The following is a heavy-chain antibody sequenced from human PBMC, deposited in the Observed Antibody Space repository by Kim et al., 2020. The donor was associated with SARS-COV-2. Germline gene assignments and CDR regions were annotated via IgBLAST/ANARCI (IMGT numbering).Heavy chain of an antibody. D-gene: IGHD5-12*01. J-gene: IGHJ5*02. CDR2: IKSKTDGGTT. CDR1: GFTFSNAW. Sequence: GGSLRLSCAASGFTFSNAWMSWVRQAPGKGLEWVGRIKSKTDGGTTDYAAPVKGRFTISRDDSKNTLYLQMNSLKTEDTAVYYCTTDLIVATPENWFDPWGQGTLVTVSS. V-gene: IGHV3-15*01. CDR3: TTDLIVATPENWFDP.